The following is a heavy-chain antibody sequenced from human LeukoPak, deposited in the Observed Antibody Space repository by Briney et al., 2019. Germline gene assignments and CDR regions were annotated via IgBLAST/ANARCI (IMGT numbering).Heavy chain of an antibody. J-gene: IGHJ4*02. V-gene: IGHV4-31*03. CDR1: GGSISSGGYY. CDR3: ARGKEGLYYGSGSFDY. D-gene: IGHD3-10*01. Sequence: SQTLSLTCTVSGGSISSGGYYWSWIRQHPGKGLEWIGYIYYSGSTYYNPSLKSRVTISVDTSKNQFSLKLSSVTAADTAVYYCARGKEGLYYGSGSFDYWGQGTLITVSS. CDR2: IYYSGST.